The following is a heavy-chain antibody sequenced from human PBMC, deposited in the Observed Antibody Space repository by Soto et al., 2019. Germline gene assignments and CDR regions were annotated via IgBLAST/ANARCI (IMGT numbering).Heavy chain of an antibody. D-gene: IGHD6-19*01. Sequence: ASVKVSCKASGYTFTSYGISWVRQAPGQGLEWMGWISAYNGNTNYAQKLQGRVTMTTDTSTSTAYMELRSLRSDDTAVYYCARGPPYGNGYSSGWSLDYWGQGTLVTVSS. V-gene: IGHV1-18*01. CDR2: ISAYNGNT. J-gene: IGHJ4*02. CDR3: ARGPPYGNGYSSGWSLDY. CDR1: GYTFTSYG.